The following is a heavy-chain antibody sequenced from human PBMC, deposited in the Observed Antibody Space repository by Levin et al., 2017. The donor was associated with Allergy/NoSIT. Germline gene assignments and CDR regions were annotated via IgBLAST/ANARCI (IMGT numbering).Heavy chain of an antibody. CDR2: ISGSGGST. J-gene: IGHJ4*02. D-gene: IGHD2-15*01. Sequence: GGSLRLSCAASGFTFSSYAMSWVRQAPGKGLEWVSAISGSGGSTYYADSVKGRFTISRDNSKNTLYLQMNSLRAEDTAVYYCANGGYCSGGSCYPLADYWGQGTLVTVSS. V-gene: IGHV3-23*01. CDR3: ANGGYCSGGSCYPLADY. CDR1: GFTFSSYA.